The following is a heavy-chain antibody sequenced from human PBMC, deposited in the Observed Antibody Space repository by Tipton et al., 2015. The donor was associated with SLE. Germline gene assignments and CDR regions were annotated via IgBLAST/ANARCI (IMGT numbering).Heavy chain of an antibody. CDR2: IYRGGSST. Sequence: SLRLSCAASGFTVSSNYMSWVRQAPGKGLEWVSVIYRGGSSTYYADSVKGRFTISRDKSKNTLDLQMNSLRAEDTAVYYCAGGLHGDSPGAFDIWGQGTIVTVS. V-gene: IGHV3-23*03. J-gene: IGHJ3*02. D-gene: IGHD4-17*01. CDR1: GFTVSSNY. CDR3: AGGLHGDSPGAFDI.